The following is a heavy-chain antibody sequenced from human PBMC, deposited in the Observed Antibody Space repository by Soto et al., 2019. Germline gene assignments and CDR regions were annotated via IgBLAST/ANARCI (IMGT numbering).Heavy chain of an antibody. CDR1: GFTFTSYW. J-gene: IGHJ6*02. CDR2: IKQDGSEK. Sequence: GGSLRLSCAASGFTFTSYWMSWVRQAPGKGLEWVANIKQDGSEKYYVDSVKGRFTISRDNAKNSLYLQMNSLRAEDTAVYYCARGTVPAALYYYSYYAMDVWGQGTTVTVSS. D-gene: IGHD2-2*01. V-gene: IGHV3-7*03. CDR3: ARGTVPAALYYYSYYAMDV.